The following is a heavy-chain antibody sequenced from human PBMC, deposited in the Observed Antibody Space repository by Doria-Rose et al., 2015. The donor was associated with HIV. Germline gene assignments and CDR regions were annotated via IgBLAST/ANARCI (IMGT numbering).Heavy chain of an antibody. V-gene: IGHV2-26*01. CDR1: GVSLSSPGMG. CDR3: ARIKSSRWYHKYYFDF. CDR2: IFSDDER. Sequence: VTLKESGPVLVKPTETLTLTCTVSGVSLSSPGMGVSWIRQPPGKALEWLANIFSDDERSYKPSLKSRLTISRGTSKSQVVVTMTDMAPVDTATYYCARIKSSRWYHKYYFDFWGQGTLVIIS. J-gene: IGHJ4*02. D-gene: IGHD6-13*01.